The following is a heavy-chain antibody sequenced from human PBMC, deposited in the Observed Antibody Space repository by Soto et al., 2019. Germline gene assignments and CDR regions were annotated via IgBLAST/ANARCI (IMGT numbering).Heavy chain of an antibody. CDR3: ARVSRYFDSTGPSAFDI. CDR1: GGSISSYY. CDR2: IYYSGSA. D-gene: IGHD3-9*01. V-gene: IGHV4-59*01. Sequence: SETLSLTCTVSGGSISSYYWSWIRQPPGKGLEWIGYIYYSGSANYNPSLKSRVTISVDTSKNQFSLKLSSVTAADTAVYYCARVSRYFDSTGPSAFDIWGQGTMVTVSS. J-gene: IGHJ3*02.